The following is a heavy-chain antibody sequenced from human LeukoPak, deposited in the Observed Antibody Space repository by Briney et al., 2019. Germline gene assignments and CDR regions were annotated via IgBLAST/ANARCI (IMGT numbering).Heavy chain of an antibody. D-gene: IGHD3-3*01. CDR2: IYHSGST. J-gene: IGHJ5*02. CDR1: GGSISSGGYS. CDR3: ARGDGYYYWFDP. V-gene: IGHV4-30-2*01. Sequence: NPSQTLSLTCAVSGGSISSGGYSWSWIRQPPGKGLEWIGYIYHSGSTYYNPSLKSRVTISVDRSKNQFSLKLSSVTAADTAVYYCARGDGYYYWFDPWGQGTLVTVSS.